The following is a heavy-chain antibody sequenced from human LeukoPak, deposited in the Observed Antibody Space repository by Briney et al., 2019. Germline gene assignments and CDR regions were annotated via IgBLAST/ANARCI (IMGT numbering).Heavy chain of an antibody. Sequence: SETLSLTCAVYGGSFSGYYWSWIRQPPGKGLEGIGEINHSGSTNYNPSLKSRVTISVDTSKNQFSLKLRSVTAADTAVYYCARGPSRLVAVAAAGYDYWGQGNLVTVFS. D-gene: IGHD6-13*01. CDR1: GGSFSGYY. J-gene: IGHJ4*02. V-gene: IGHV4-34*01. CDR2: INHSGST. CDR3: ARGPSRLVAVAAAGYDY.